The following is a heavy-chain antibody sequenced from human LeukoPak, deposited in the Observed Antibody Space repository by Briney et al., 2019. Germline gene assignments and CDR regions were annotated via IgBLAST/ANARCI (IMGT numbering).Heavy chain of an antibody. CDR3: ARDNSVGDIAWWFDP. V-gene: IGHV1-46*01. CDR1: GYTFINHW. D-gene: IGHD1-26*01. Sequence: ASVKVSCKASGYTFINHWMHWVRQAPGQGLEWVGLINPTGTTTLYAQKFQGRITLTRDMSATTDYMELSSLTSEDTAVYYCARDNSVGDIAWWFDPWGQGTLVTV. CDR2: INPTGTTT. J-gene: IGHJ5*02.